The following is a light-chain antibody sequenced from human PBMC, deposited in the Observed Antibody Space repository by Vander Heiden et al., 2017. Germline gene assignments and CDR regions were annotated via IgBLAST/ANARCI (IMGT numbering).Light chain of an antibody. CDR1: QSISNY. Sequence: DIQMTQSPSSLSASVGDRVTITCRASQSISNYLNWYQQKPGRAPKLLIYAASRLQSGVPSRFSGSGSGTDFTLTISSLQPEDFATYYCQQSYRTPPVTFGPGTNVDIK. V-gene: IGKV1-39*01. CDR2: AAS. J-gene: IGKJ3*01. CDR3: QQSYRTPPVT.